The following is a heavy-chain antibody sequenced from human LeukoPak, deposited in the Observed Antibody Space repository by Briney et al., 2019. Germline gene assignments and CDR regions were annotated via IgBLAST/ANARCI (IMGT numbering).Heavy chain of an antibody. D-gene: IGHD6-13*01. CDR1: GGTFSSYA. Sequence: SVKVSCKASGGTFSSYAISWVRQAPGQGLEWMGGIIPIFGTANYAQKFQGRVTITADESTSTAYMELSSLRSEDTAVYYCARGSTEAAAGLIDYWAREPWSPSPQ. CDR3: ARGSTEAAAGLIDY. V-gene: IGHV1-69*13. J-gene: IGHJ4*02. CDR2: IIPIFGTA.